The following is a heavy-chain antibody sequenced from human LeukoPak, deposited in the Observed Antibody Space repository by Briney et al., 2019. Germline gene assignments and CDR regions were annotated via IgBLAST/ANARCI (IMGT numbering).Heavy chain of an antibody. Sequence: ASVKVSCKASGYTFTSYDINWVRQATGQGREWMGWMNPNSGNTGYAQKFQGRVTITRNTSISTAYVELSSLRSEDTAVYYCARELEQQLAFYWGQGTLVTVSS. V-gene: IGHV1-8*03. CDR3: ARELEQQLAFY. CDR2: MNPNSGNT. J-gene: IGHJ4*02. D-gene: IGHD1/OR15-1a*01. CDR1: GYTFTSYD.